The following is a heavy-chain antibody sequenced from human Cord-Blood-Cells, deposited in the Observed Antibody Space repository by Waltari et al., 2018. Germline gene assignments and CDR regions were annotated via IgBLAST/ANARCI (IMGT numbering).Heavy chain of an antibody. CDR1: GYSISSGYY. J-gene: IGHJ4*02. CDR2: IYHSGST. CDR3: ARASIAAAGTLNRFDY. D-gene: IGHD6-13*01. V-gene: IGHV4-38-2*01. Sequence: QVQLQESGPGLVKPSETLSLTCAVSGYSISSGYYWGWIRQPPGKGLDWIGSIYHSGSTYYTPPLKSRITISVDTSKNQFSLKLSSVTAADTAVYYCARASIAAAGTLNRFDYWGQGTLVTVSS.